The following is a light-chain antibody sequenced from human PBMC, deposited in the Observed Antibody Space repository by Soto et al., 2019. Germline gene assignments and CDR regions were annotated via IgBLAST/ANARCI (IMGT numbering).Light chain of an antibody. CDR1: QIISSY. CDR2: SAS. Sequence: DIQMTQSPSSLSASVGDRVTITCRASQIISSYLNWYQEKGGKAPKLLIYSASNLQGGVPSRFSGSGSATDFTLTISSLQPEDFATYYCHQSYITPITFGQGTRLEIK. J-gene: IGKJ5*01. CDR3: HQSYITPIT. V-gene: IGKV1-39*01.